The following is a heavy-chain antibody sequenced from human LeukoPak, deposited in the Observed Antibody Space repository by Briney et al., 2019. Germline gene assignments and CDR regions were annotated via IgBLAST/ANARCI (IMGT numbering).Heavy chain of an antibody. Sequence: PGGSLSLSCAASGCTFSSYSLNWVRQAPGKGLEWVSSISSSSSYIYYADFVKGRFIIPRENAKNSMYLQMSSLRAEDTAVYYCARSYYDILTGTAEYFDLWGRGTLVTVSS. V-gene: IGHV3-21*01. CDR3: ARSYYDILTGTAEYFDL. J-gene: IGHJ2*01. D-gene: IGHD3-9*01. CDR2: ISSSSSYI. CDR1: GCTFSSYS.